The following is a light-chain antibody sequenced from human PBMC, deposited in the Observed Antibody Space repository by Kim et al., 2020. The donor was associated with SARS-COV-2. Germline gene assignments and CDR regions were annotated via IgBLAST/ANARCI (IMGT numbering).Light chain of an antibody. CDR2: AAS. CDR3: QQYGSSPNT. J-gene: IGKJ2*01. V-gene: IGKV3-20*01. Sequence: EIVLTQSPGTLYLSPGERATLSCRASQSVGSSYLAWYQQRPGQAPRLLIYAASSRATDIPDRFSGSGSGTDFTLTISRLEPEDFAVYYCQQYGSSPNTFGQGTKLEI. CDR1: QSVGSSY.